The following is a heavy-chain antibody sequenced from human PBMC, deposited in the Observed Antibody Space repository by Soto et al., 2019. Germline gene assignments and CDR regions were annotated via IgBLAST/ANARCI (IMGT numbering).Heavy chain of an antibody. Sequence: QVQLQESGPGLVKPSETLSLTCPVSGGSISHFYWTWIRQPPGKGLEWIGNVHYSGSTNYNPSVKSRVTTSVDTAKNQLALNLCSVTAADTSVYYCARYKDAVRDRVVMDVWGQGTTVTVSS. J-gene: IGHJ6*02. CDR3: ARYKDAVRDRVVMDV. V-gene: IGHV4-59*08. CDR2: VHYSGST. CDR1: GGSISHFY. D-gene: IGHD2-15*01.